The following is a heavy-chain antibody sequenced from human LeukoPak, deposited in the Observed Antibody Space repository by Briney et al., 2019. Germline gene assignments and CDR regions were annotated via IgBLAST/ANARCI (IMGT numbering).Heavy chain of an antibody. CDR1: GFTFSSYS. Sequence: GGSLRLSRADSGFTFSSYSMNWVRQAPGKGLEWVSSISSSSIYIYYADSVKGRFTISRDNAKNSLYLQMNSLRAEDTAVCYCARDPTTYGSGSYYYYFDYWGQGTLVTVSS. CDR3: ARDPTTYGSGSYYYYFDY. CDR2: ISSSSIYI. V-gene: IGHV3-21*01. J-gene: IGHJ4*02. D-gene: IGHD3-10*01.